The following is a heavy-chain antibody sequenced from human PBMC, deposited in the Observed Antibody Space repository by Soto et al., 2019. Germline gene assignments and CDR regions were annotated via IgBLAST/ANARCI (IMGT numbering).Heavy chain of an antibody. Sequence: VQLVESGGGLVQPGRSLRLSCAASGFTFSHYAMHWVRQAPGKGLEWVALMSYDGSNEYYADSVKGRFTISRDNSTNPLYLQMNSPRAEDTAVYYCAKDGSHNFDYWGPGTLVTVSS. V-gene: IGHV3-30*18. CDR2: MSYDGSNE. D-gene: IGHD1-26*01. CDR1: GFTFSHYA. J-gene: IGHJ4*02. CDR3: AKDGSHNFDY.